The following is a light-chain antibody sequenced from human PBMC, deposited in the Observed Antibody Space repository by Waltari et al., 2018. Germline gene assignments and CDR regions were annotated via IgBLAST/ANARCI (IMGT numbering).Light chain of an antibody. CDR3: QQYNGWPLT. Sequence: EIVMTQSPATLSVSPGERVTLPCRARPSVSNKFAWYPQTPGQPPRLLIYGASTGATGFPARFSGSGSGTEFTLTISSLQSEDSAVYYCQQYNGWPLTFGGGTKVEIK. V-gene: IGKV3-15*01. CDR2: GAS. J-gene: IGKJ4*01. CDR1: PSVSNK.